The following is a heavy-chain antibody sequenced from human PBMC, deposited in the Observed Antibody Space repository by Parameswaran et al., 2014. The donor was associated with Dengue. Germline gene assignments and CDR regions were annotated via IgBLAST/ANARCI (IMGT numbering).Heavy chain of an antibody. J-gene: IGHJ5*02. CDR3: AREDSSNWLPFDP. Sequence: AGGSLRLSCAASGFTFSSYSMNWVRQAPGKGLEWVSSISSSSSYIYYADSVKGRFTISRDNAKNSLYLQMNSLRAEDTAVYYCAREDSSNWLPFDPWGQGTLVTVSS. V-gene: IGHV3-21*01. CDR1: GFTFSSYS. D-gene: IGHD6-13*01. CDR2: ISSSSSYI.